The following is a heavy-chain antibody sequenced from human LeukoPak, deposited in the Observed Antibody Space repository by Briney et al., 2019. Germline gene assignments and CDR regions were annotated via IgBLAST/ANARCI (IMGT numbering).Heavy chain of an antibody. CDR1: GYTFTSYY. CDR2: INPNSGST. Sequence: ASVKVSCKASGYTFTSYYMHWVRQAPGQGLEWMGIINPNSGSTTYAQKFQGRVTMTRDTSTSTVYMELSSLRSEDTAVYYCAKDRPAEHFDYWGQGTLVTVCS. CDR3: AKDRPAEHFDY. J-gene: IGHJ4*02. D-gene: IGHD1-14*01. V-gene: IGHV1-46*01.